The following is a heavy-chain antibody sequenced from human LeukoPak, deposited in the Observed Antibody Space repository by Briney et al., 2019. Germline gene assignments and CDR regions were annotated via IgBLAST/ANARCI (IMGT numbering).Heavy chain of an antibody. V-gene: IGHV4-4*07. J-gene: IGHJ4*02. Sequence: SETLSLTCTVSGGSISSYYWRWIRQPAGKGLEWIGRIYTNGSTNYNPSLKSRVTMSVDTSKNQFSLKLSSVTAADTAVYYCARGSYGSGSYYRYFDYWGQGTLVTVSS. CDR3: ARGSYGSGSYYRYFDY. D-gene: IGHD3-10*01. CDR2: IYTNGST. CDR1: GGSISSYY.